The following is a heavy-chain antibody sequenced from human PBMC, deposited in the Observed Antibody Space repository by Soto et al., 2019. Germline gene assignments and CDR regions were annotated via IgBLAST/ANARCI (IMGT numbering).Heavy chain of an antibody. CDR1: GGSISGYY. CDR2: FYTTGTP. D-gene: IGHD3-10*01. Sequence: SETLSLTCTVSGGSISGYYWSWIRQSAGKGLEWLGRFYTTGTPDYNPSLKSRLSMSTDTSKNQLSLRLTSVTAADTGVYYCARAGNQYGVDVWGQGTTVTVSS. CDR3: ARAGNQYGVDV. J-gene: IGHJ6*02. V-gene: IGHV4-4*07.